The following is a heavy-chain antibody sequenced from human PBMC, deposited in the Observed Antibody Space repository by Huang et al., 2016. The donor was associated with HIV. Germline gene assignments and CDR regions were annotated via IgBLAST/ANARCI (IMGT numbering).Heavy chain of an antibody. CDR1: GYSFTDYG. J-gene: IGHJ3*01. V-gene: IGHV1-18*01. CDR2: ISAVNGDT. D-gene: IGHD3-22*01. Sequence: QAQLMQSGPEVKKPGASVKVSCKTSGYSFTDYGITWVRQAPGQGPEWVGWISAVNGDTDIAQRLQGRVTLTTDTATSMAYMELRSLRFDDTAVYFCARDPKYHRIGYYRQRRGIDVWGQGTMVSVSS. CDR3: ARDPKYHRIGYYRQRRGIDV.